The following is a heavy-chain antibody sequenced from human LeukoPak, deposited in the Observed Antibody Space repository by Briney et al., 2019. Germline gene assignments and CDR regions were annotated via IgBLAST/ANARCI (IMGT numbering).Heavy chain of an antibody. CDR1: GFTFSSYW. Sequence: GGSLRLSCAASGFTFSSYWMSWVRQPPGKGLEWVANIKQGGSEKYYVDSVKGRFTISRDNAKNSLYLQMNSLRAEDTAVYYCAGTDYGDYRIDYWGQGTLVTVSS. CDR3: AGTDYGDYRIDY. J-gene: IGHJ4*02. D-gene: IGHD4-17*01. V-gene: IGHV3-7*01. CDR2: IKQGGSEK.